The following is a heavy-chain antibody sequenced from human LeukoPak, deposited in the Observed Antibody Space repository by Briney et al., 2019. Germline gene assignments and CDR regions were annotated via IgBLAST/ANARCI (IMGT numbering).Heavy chain of an antibody. J-gene: IGHJ4*02. CDR2: INHSGSS. CDR3: ARGRYSSGWYSYYFDY. Sequence: PSETLSLTCAVYGGSFRGYYWSWIRQPRGKGLEWIGEINHSGSSNYNPSLKSRVTISVDTSKNQFSLKLSSVTAADTAVYYCARGRYSSGWYSYYFDYWGQGTLVTVSS. CDR1: GGSFRGYY. V-gene: IGHV4-34*01. D-gene: IGHD6-19*01.